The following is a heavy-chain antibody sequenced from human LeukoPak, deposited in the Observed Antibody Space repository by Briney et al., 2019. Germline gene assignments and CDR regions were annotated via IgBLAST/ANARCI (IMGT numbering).Heavy chain of an antibody. D-gene: IGHD1-1*01. CDR1: GGTFCSYA. CDR2: IIPIVGAV. CDR3: ARDSSTKYNWNDLLQRDYYYGMDV. Sequence: SVKVSRKASGGTFCSYAISWVRQAAGQGVEWMGGIIPIVGAVKYAQKYPGSVTITAANPTRTAYLELRSLTSEDPAVYYCARDSSTKYNWNDLLQRDYYYGMDVWRKATTLTVSS. J-gene: IGHJ6*04. V-gene: IGHV1-69*06.